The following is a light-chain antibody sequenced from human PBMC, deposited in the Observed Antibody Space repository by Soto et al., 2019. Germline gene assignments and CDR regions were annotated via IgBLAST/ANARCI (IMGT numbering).Light chain of an antibody. J-gene: IGLJ1*01. V-gene: IGLV1-47*01. Sequence: QSVLTQPPSGSGTPGQRGTISCSGSSSNIGSNYVYWYQQLPGTAPKLLIYRNNQRPSGVPDRFSGSKSGTSASLAISGLRSEDEADYYCAAWDDSLSGPAYVFGTGTKVTV. CDR3: AAWDDSLSGPAYV. CDR1: SSNIGSNY. CDR2: RNN.